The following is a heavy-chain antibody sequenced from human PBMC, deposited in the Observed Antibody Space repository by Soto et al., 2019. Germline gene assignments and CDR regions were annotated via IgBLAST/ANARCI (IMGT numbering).Heavy chain of an antibody. Sequence: QVQLVQSGAEVKKPGSSVKVSCKASGGTFSSYAISWVRQAPGQGLEWMGGFIPIFGAADYAQNFQGRVTIAADASTSTAYMELSSLRSEDTAVYYCASPRDNYYYNGMDVWGQGTTVTVSS. J-gene: IGHJ6*02. CDR2: FIPIFGAA. D-gene: IGHD3-10*01. V-gene: IGHV1-69*12. CDR1: GGTFSSYA. CDR3: ASPRDNYYYNGMDV.